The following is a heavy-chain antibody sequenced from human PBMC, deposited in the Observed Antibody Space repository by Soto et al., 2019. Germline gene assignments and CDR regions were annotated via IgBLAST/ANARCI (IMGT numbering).Heavy chain of an antibody. CDR1: GGSISSSNYY. V-gene: IGHV4-31*03. D-gene: IGHD2-21*01. CDR2: IHYTGST. CDR3: ARETAYPLYILDY. J-gene: IGHJ4*02. Sequence: SETLSLTCTVSGGSISSSNYYWTWIRQHPGKGLEWIGYIHYTGSTYYNPSLESRITTSVDTSKTQFSLKLSSVTAADTAVYYCARETAYPLYILDYWGQGTLVTVSS.